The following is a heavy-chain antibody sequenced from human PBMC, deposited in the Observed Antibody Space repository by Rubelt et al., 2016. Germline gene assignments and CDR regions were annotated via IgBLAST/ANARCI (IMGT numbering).Heavy chain of an antibody. CDR3: ARAYGDYLYYFDF. Sequence: QVQLQESGPGLVKPSETLSLTCAVSGDSMNDYYWSWIRQPPGKGLEWIGYMYYSGSTNYNPSLKSRITTSVDTSKNQFSLKLSSVTAADTAVYYCARAYGDYLYYFDFWGQGTLVTVSS. V-gene: IGHV4-59*12. CDR2: MYYSGST. CDR1: GDSMNDYY. D-gene: IGHD4-17*01. J-gene: IGHJ4*02.